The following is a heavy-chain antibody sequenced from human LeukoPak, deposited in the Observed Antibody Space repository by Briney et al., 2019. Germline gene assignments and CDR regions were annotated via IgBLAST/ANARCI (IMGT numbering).Heavy chain of an antibody. CDR1: GYIFFGHW. CDR2: IYPDDSNT. CDR3: ARYGAASLTGNWFDT. V-gene: IGHV5-51*01. J-gene: IGHJ5*02. Sequence: GESLKISCKGFGYIFFGHWIVWVRQMPGKGLEWMGMIYPDDSNTRYSPSFPGQVTISADKSISTAYLQWSSLKASDTAIYYCARYGAASLTGNWFDTWGQGTLVTVSS. D-gene: IGHD6-25*01.